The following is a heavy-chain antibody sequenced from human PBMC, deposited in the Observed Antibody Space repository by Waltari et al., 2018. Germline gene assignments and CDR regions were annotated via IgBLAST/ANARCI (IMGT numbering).Heavy chain of an antibody. CDR3: ARDRMRRYYYDSSGYSRGPFDY. Sequence: QVQLQQWGAGLLKPSETLSLTCAVYGGSFSGYYWSWIRQPPGQGLGGIGEINDSGSTNYNPSLKIRVTIAVDTSKNQFSLKLSSVTAADTAVYYCARDRMRRYYYDSSGYSRGPFDYWGQGTLVTVSS. CDR2: INDSGST. V-gene: IGHV4-34*01. CDR1: GGSFSGYY. D-gene: IGHD3-22*01. J-gene: IGHJ4*02.